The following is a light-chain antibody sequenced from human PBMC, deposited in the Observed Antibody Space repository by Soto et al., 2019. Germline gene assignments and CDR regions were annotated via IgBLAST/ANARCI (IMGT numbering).Light chain of an antibody. V-gene: IGKV3-15*01. J-gene: IGKJ2*01. CDR3: QQYNNWPNT. CDR1: QSVSRN. CDR2: AAS. Sequence: EIVMTQSPATLSVSPGERATHSCRASQSVSRNLAWYQQKPGQAPRLLIYAASTRATGIRARFSGGGSGTEFTLTLSSLQSKDFEVYYCQQYNNWPNTFGQGTQLEIK.